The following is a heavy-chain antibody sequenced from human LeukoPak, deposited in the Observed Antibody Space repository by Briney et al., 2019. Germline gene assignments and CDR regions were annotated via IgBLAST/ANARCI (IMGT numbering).Heavy chain of an antibody. Sequence: GGSLRLSCAASGFTFSSYSMNWVRQAPGKGLEWVSSIISSSSYIYYADSVKGRFTISRDNAKNSLYLQMNSLRAEDTAVYYCARRTIAYSYGHHFDYWGQGTLVTVSS. V-gene: IGHV3-21*01. CDR1: GFTFSSYS. CDR3: ARRTIAYSYGHHFDY. D-gene: IGHD5-18*01. J-gene: IGHJ4*02. CDR2: IISSSSYI.